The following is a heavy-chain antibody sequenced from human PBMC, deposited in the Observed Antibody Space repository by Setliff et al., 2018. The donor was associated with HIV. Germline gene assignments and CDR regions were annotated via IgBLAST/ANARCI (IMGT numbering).Heavy chain of an antibody. CDR1: GYSFTNYW. CDR2: IYPGDFVT. V-gene: IGHV5-51*01. D-gene: IGHD1-26*01. Sequence: GESLKISCQASGYSFTNYWIGWVRQMPGKGLEWIGVIYPGDFVTRYGPSFQGQVLISADRSITTAYLQWDSLKASDTAMYYCTRRRRAPGIEDLEAYWGQGTLVTVSS. CDR3: TRRRRAPGIEDLEAY. J-gene: IGHJ4*02.